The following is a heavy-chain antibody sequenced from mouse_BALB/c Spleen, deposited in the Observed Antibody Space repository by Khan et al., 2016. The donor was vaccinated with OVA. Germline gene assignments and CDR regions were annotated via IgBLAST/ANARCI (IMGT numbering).Heavy chain of an antibody. CDR1: GFSLTNYG. Sequence: VQLVESGPGLVAPSQSLSITCTISGFSLTNYGVHWVRQPPGKGLEWLVLMWSDGSTTYNSAPKSRLTISKDNSKSQVFLKMNSLQTDDTAMYFCARQPYYHYNVMDYWGQGTSVTVSS. D-gene: IGHD2-10*01. CDR2: MWSDGST. J-gene: IGHJ4*01. V-gene: IGHV2-6-1*01. CDR3: ARQPYYHYNVMDY.